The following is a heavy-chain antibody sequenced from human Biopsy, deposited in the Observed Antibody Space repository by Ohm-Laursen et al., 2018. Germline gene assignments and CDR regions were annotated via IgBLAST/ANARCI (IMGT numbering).Heavy chain of an antibody. CDR3: VKSAYSSGFWEASDY. Sequence: SLRLSCTASGFTFDDYAMQWVRQAPGKGLEWVSGISWSSGAIGYADSVKGRFTVSRDNAKNSLFLQMNSLRVEDTALYYCVKSAYSSGFWEASDYWGQGTLVTVSS. V-gene: IGHV3-9*01. D-gene: IGHD6-19*01. CDR2: ISWSSGAI. CDR1: GFTFDDYA. J-gene: IGHJ4*02.